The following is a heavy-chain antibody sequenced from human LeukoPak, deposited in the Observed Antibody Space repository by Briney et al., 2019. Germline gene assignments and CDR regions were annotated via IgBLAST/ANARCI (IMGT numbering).Heavy chain of an antibody. D-gene: IGHD3-22*01. CDR2: ISAYNGNT. Sequence: ASVKVSCKASGYTFTSYGISWVRQAPGQGLEWMGWISAYNGNTNYAQKLQGRVTMTTDTSTSTAYMELRSLRSDDTAVYYCARTDTYYYDSSGYSLWYWGQGTLDTVSS. CDR1: GYTFTSYG. CDR3: ARTDTYYYDSSGYSLWY. V-gene: IGHV1-18*01. J-gene: IGHJ4*02.